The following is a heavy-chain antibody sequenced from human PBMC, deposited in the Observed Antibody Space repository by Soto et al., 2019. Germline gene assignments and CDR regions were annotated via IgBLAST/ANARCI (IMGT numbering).Heavy chain of an antibody. J-gene: IGHJ4*02. CDR3: AKGFYYDSSGYFDY. V-gene: IGHV3-23*01. CDR2: ITASGRNT. Sequence: GGSLRLSCAASGFTFSNYAMSWVRQASGKGPEWVSTITASGRNTYYADSVKGRFTTTRDNSKNTVYLQMNSLRADDTAVYFCAKGFYYDSSGYFDYWGQGTPVTVSS. CDR1: GFTFSNYA. D-gene: IGHD3-22*01.